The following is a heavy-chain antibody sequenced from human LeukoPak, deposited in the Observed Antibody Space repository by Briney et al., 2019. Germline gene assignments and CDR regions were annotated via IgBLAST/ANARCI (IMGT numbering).Heavy chain of an antibody. V-gene: IGHV3-33*01. CDR3: ARDSYYDFWSGYGYYYGMDV. D-gene: IGHD3-3*01. J-gene: IGHJ6*02. CDR2: IWYDGSNK. CDR1: GFTFSSYG. Sequence: QSGGSLRLSCAASGFTFSSYGMHWVRQAPGKGLEWVAVIWYDGSNKYYADSVKGRFTISRDNSKNTLYLQMNSLRAEDTAVYYCARDSYYDFWSGYGYYYGMDVWGQGTTVTVSS.